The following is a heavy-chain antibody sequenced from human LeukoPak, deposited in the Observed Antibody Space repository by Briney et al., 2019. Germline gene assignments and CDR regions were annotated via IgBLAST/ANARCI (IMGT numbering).Heavy chain of an antibody. CDR1: GFTFSSYN. D-gene: IGHD4-23*01. V-gene: IGHV3-21*01. CDR3: ARDYRVTGNPYYYYYMDV. J-gene: IGHJ6*03. CDR2: ISSSGSYR. Sequence: GGSLRLSCAASGFTFSSYNLNWVRQAPGKGLDWASSISSSGSYRYYADSVKGRFTISRDNAKNSLYLQMNSLRAEDTAVYYCARDYRVTGNPYYYYYMDVWGKGTTVTVSS.